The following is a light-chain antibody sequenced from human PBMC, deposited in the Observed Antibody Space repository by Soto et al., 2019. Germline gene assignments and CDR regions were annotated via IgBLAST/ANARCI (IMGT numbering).Light chain of an antibody. V-gene: IGKV1-39*01. CDR1: QRISSY. Sequence: DIQMTQSPSSLSVSVGYRVAITCRASQRISSYLNWYQQKPGKAPKLLIYAASTLQSGVPSRFSGSGCGTAFTLTISSLQPEDFATYYCQQSYSTPRTFGQGTKVDIK. J-gene: IGKJ1*01. CDR2: AAS. CDR3: QQSYSTPRT.